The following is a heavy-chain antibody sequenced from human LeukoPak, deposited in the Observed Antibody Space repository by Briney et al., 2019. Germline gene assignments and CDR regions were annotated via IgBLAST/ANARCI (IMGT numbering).Heavy chain of an antibody. Sequence: GGSLRLSCAASGFTFSRTWMSWVRHSPGKGLEWVANINGDGSEEYYVDSVKGRFTISRANARSSLHLQMNSLRGEDTAVYYCARDPDSDNAWGWFDSWGQGTVVTVSS. D-gene: IGHD3-16*01. V-gene: IGHV3-7*01. J-gene: IGHJ5*01. CDR1: GFTFSRTW. CDR2: INGDGSEE. CDR3: ARDPDSDNAWGWFDS.